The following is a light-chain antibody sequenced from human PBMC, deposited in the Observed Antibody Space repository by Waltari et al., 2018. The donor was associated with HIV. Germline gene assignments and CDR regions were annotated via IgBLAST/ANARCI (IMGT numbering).Light chain of an antibody. Sequence: DIQMTQFPSSLSESVEDRVNITCRESHDLNHHLNWYQQKSGRAPKILIYGAYILQSGVPSRFSGSGSETEFTLTISSLQPEDFATYYFQQSYSLPNTFGQGTKLEI. V-gene: IGKV1-39*01. J-gene: IGKJ2*01. CDR3: QQSYSLPNT. CDR2: GAY. CDR1: HDLNHH.